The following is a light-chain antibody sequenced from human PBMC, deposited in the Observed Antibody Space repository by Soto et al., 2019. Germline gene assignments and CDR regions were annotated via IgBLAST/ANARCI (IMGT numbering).Light chain of an antibody. Sequence: EIVVTQSPSTLSVSQGGRASLSCRASQSISDTLAWYQQKPGQAPRLLIYGASTRAPGFPARFSGSGSGTDFTLTISSLQSEDFAVYYCQQYNNLPWTFGQGTKVDI. CDR3: QQYNNLPWT. V-gene: IGKV3-15*01. CDR1: QSISDT. J-gene: IGKJ1*01. CDR2: GAS.